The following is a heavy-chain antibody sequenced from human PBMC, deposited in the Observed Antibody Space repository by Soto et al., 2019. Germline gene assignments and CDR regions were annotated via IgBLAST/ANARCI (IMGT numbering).Heavy chain of an antibody. CDR1: GGSISSGDYY. Sequence: SETLSLTCTVSGGSISSGDYYWSCIRQPPGKGLEWIGYIYYSGSTYYNPSLKSRVTISVDTSKNQFSLKLSSVTAADTAVYYCARDRGRYDSSGYYGLFGYWGQGTLVTVSS. D-gene: IGHD3-22*01. CDR2: IYYSGST. J-gene: IGHJ4*02. V-gene: IGHV4-30-4*01. CDR3: ARDRGRYDSSGYYGLFGY.